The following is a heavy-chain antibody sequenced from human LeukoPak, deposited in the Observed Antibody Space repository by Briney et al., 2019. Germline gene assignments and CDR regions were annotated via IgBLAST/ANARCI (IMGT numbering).Heavy chain of an antibody. D-gene: IGHD3-22*01. CDR1: GFTLSSYV. CDR2: MSEDGRT. Sequence: GGSLRLSCAASGFTLSSYVMIWVRRAPGRGLQWVSVMSEDGRTYYADTVKGRFTISRDNAANSLYLQMNSLRAEDTAVYHCARDRGLTYYYDSSGYRPMDVWGKGTTVTVSS. V-gene: IGHV3-23*01. CDR3: ARDRGLTYYYDSSGYRPMDV. J-gene: IGHJ6*03.